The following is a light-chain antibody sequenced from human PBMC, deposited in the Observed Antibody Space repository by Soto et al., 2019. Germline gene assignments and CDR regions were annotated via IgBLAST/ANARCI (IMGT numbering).Light chain of an antibody. CDR3: AVWDDSLNGHV. J-gene: IGLJ1*01. Sequence: QCVRTKPPSGSRTPVHRGSISCSGSSSNIGTSSVHWYKHLPGTAPKPLIYTNDQRPSGVPDRFSGSKSGTSASLAISGLQSEDEADYYCAVWDDSLNGHVFGAGTKVTVL. CDR1: SSNIGTSS. V-gene: IGLV1-44*01. CDR2: TND.